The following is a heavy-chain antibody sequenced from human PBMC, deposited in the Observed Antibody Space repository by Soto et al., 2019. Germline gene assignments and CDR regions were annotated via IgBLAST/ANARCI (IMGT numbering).Heavy chain of an antibody. Sequence: PGGSLRLSCAASGFTFSSYGMHWVRQAPGKGLEWVAVISYDGSNKYYADSVKGRFTISRDNSKNTLYLQMNSLRAEDTAVYYCAKDWEDCSGGSCYGSGWYAPGYWGQGTLVAVSS. V-gene: IGHV3-30*18. J-gene: IGHJ4*02. CDR1: GFTFSSYG. CDR3: AKDWEDCSGGSCYGSGWYAPGY. CDR2: ISYDGSNK. D-gene: IGHD2-15*01.